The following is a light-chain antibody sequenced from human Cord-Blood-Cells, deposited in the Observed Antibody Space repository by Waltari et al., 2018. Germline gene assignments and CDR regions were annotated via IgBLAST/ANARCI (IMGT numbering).Light chain of an antibody. CDR2: EVS. V-gene: IGLV2-14*01. J-gene: IGLJ3*02. Sequence: QSALTQPASVSGSPGQSITISCTGTSSDVGGYNYVSWYQQHPGTAPKPMVYEVSNLPSGVSTRFSGAKSGNTASLTISGLQAEDEADYYCSSYTGSSTWVFGGGTKLTVL. CDR1: SSDVGGYNY. CDR3: SSYTGSSTWV.